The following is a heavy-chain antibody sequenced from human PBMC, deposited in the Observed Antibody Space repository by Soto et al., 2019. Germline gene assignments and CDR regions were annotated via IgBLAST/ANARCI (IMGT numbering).Heavy chain of an antibody. CDR1: DFTFTDAW. V-gene: IGHV3-15*01. D-gene: IGHD6-19*01. Sequence: EVQLVESGGGLVKPGGSLRLSCAASDFTFTDAWMTWVRQAPGKGLEWIGRIKSKTDGGTTEYAAPVKGRFTISRDDSENTLYLQMNSLKSEDTAVYYCATLSLIGVAGKGHMDVWGKGTTVTVSS. CDR3: ATLSLIGVAGKGHMDV. CDR2: IKSKTDGGTT. J-gene: IGHJ6*03.